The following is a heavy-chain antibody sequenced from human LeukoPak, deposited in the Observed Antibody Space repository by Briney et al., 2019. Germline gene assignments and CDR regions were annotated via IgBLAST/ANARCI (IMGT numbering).Heavy chain of an antibody. CDR2: INPNSGGT. Sequence: GASVKVSCKASGYTFTVYYMHWVRQAPGQGLEWMGWINPNSGGTNYAQKFQGRVTITRDTSASTAYMELSSLRSEDMAVYYCARGSPPPITGTTLGSLTYWGQGTLVTVSS. CDR1: GYTFTVYY. J-gene: IGHJ4*02. D-gene: IGHD1-20*01. CDR3: ARGSPPPITGTTLGSLTY. V-gene: IGHV1-2*02.